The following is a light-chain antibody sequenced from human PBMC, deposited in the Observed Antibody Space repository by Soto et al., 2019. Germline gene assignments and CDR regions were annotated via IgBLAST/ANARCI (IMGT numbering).Light chain of an antibody. CDR3: QQYGNSPYT. V-gene: IGKV3-20*01. Sequence: EIVLTQSPGTLSLSPGEGAALSCRASQSVSSNYLAWYQQKLGQAPRLLISAASSRATGIPDRFSGSASGTDFTLTISRLEPEDFAVYYCQQYGNSPYTFGQGTKLEIK. CDR2: AAS. J-gene: IGKJ2*01. CDR1: QSVSSNY.